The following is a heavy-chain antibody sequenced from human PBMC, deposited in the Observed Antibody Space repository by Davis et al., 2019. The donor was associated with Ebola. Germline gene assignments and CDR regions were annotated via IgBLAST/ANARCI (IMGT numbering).Heavy chain of an antibody. V-gene: IGHV3-23*01. Sequence: SLTIACAASAFSFTIYAMSWVRQASGKGLEWVFAISTSGGSTYYADSVKGRFTISRDNSKNTLYLQMNNLRAEDTAVYYCASRYGSGSYFTYWGQGTLVTVSS. J-gene: IGHJ4*02. CDR3: ASRYGSGSYFTY. D-gene: IGHD3-10*01. CDR2: ISTSGGST. CDR1: AFSFTIYA.